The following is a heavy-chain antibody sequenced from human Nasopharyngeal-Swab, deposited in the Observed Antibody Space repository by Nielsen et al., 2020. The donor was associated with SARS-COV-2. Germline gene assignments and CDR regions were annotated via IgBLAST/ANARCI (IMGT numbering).Heavy chain of an antibody. CDR2: INHSGST. CDR1: GGSFSGYY. V-gene: IGHV4-34*01. Sequence: GSLRLSCAVYGGSFSGYYWSWIRQPPGKGLEWIGEINHSGSTNYNSSLKSRVTISVDTSKNQFSLKLSSVTAADTAVYYCARGGSSSWYYYYYGMDVWGQGTTVTVSS. CDR3: ARGGSSSWYYYYYGMDV. J-gene: IGHJ6*02. D-gene: IGHD6-13*01.